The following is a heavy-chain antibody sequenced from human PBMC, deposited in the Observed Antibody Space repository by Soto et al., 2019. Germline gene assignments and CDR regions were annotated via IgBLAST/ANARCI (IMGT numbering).Heavy chain of an antibody. CDR3: ALITYYDILTGYYPFDY. Sequence: QVQLVQSGAEVKKPGASVKVSCKASGYTFTSYGISWVRQAPGQGLEWMGWISAYNGNTNYAQKLQGRVTMTTDTSTSTAYMELRSLRSDDTAVYYCALITYYDILTGYYPFDYWGQGTLVTVSS. V-gene: IGHV1-18*01. CDR2: ISAYNGNT. J-gene: IGHJ4*02. D-gene: IGHD3-9*01. CDR1: GYTFTSYG.